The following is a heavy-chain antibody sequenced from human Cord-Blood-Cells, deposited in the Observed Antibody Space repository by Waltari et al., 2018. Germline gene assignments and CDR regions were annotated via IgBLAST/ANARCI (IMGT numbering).Heavy chain of an antibody. CDR2: INHSGST. V-gene: IGHV4-34*01. J-gene: IGHJ4*02. D-gene: IGHD3-10*01. CDR1: GGSFSGYY. Sequence: QVQLQQWGAGLLKPSETLSLTCAVSGGSFSGYYWRWIRQPPGKGLEWIGEINHSGSTNYNPSLKSRVTISVDTSKNQFSLKLSSVTAADTAVYYCARGLSITMVRGVNRGYFDYWGQGTLVTVSS. CDR3: ARGLSITMVRGVNRGYFDY.